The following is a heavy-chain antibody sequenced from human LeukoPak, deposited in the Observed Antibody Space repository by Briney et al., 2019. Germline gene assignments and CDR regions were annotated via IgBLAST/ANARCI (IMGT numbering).Heavy chain of an antibody. CDR1: GFTFSSYA. CDR3: ARPPVIAAAAARGSYYFDY. V-gene: IGHV3-30-3*01. D-gene: IGHD6-13*01. Sequence: GGSLRLSCAASGFTFSSYAMHWVRQAPGKGLEWVAVISYDGSNKYYADSVKGRFTISRDNSKNTLYLQMNSLRAEDTAVYYCARPPVIAAAAARGSYYFDYWGQGTLVTVSS. J-gene: IGHJ4*02. CDR2: ISYDGSNK.